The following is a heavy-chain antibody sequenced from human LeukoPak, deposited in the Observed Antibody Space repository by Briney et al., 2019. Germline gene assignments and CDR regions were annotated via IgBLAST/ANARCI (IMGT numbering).Heavy chain of an antibody. J-gene: IGHJ4*02. CDR2: INHSGST. CDR1: GGSFSGYY. CDR3: ARAAAGNLYYFDY. V-gene: IGHV4-34*01. D-gene: IGHD6-13*01. Sequence: SETLSLTCAVYGGSFSGYYWSWIRQPPGKGLEWIGEINHSGSTNYNPSLKSRVSISVDTSKNQFSLKLSSVTAADTAVYYCARAAAGNLYYFDYWGQGTLVTVSS.